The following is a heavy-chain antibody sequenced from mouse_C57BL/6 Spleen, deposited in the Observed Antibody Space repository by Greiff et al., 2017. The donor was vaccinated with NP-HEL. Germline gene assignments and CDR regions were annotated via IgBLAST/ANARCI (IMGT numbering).Heavy chain of an antibody. CDR1: GYSITSGYY. D-gene: IGHD4-1*01. V-gene: IGHV3-6*01. CDR2: ISYDGSN. Sequence: EVKLMESGPGLVKPSQSLSLTCSVTGYSITSGYYWNWIRQFPGNKLEWMGYISYDGSNNYNPSLKNRISITRDTSKNQFFLKLKSVTTEDTATYYCARGGWDGDYWGQGATLTVSS. CDR3: ARGGWDGDY. J-gene: IGHJ2*01.